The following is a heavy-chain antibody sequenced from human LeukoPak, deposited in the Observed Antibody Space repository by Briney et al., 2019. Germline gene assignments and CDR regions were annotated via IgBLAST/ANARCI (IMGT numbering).Heavy chain of an antibody. CDR2: IYPGDSDT. Sequence: NHGESLKISCKGSGYSFTSYWIGWVRQLPGKGLEWMGIIYPGDSDTRYSPSFQGQVTISADKSISTAYLQWSSLKASDTAMYYCASNWNQYYFDYWGQGTLVTVSS. CDR3: ASNWNQYYFDY. V-gene: IGHV5-51*01. D-gene: IGHD1-20*01. J-gene: IGHJ4*02. CDR1: GYSFTSYW.